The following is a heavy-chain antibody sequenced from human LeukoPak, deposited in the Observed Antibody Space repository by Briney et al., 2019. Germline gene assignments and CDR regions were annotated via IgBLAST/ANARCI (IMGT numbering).Heavy chain of an antibody. Sequence: SETLSLTCTVSGGSISSYYWSWIRQPPGEGLEWIGYIYYSGSTNYNPSLKSRVTISVDTSKNQFSLKLSSVTAADTAVYYCARGGYSHLPLDNGMDVWGQGTTVTVSS. V-gene: IGHV4-59*01. CDR2: IYYSGST. J-gene: IGHJ6*02. CDR3: ARGGYSHLPLDNGMDV. CDR1: GGSISSYY. D-gene: IGHD6-13*01.